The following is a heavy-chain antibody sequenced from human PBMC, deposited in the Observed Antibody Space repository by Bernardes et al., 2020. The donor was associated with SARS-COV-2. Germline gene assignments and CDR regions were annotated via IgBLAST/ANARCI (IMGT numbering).Heavy chain of an antibody. J-gene: IGHJ6*02. D-gene: IGHD3-22*01. CDR1: GYTFTSYG. V-gene: IGHV1-18*01. Sequence: ASMKVSCKASGYTFTSYGISWVRQAPGQGLEWMGWISAYNGNTNYAQKLQGRVTMTTDTSTSTAYMELRSLRSDDTAVYYCARGGAGYYDSSYHYGMDVWGQGTTVTVSS. CDR2: ISAYNGNT. CDR3: ARGGAGYYDSSYHYGMDV.